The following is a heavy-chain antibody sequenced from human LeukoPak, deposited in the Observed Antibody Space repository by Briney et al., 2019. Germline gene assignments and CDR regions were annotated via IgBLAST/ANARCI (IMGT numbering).Heavy chain of an antibody. CDR2: INHSGST. CDR1: GGSFNGYY. J-gene: IGHJ4*02. CDR3: ARGLGYNTAMATGFDY. D-gene: IGHD5-18*01. V-gene: IGHV4-34*01. Sequence: PSETLSLTCAVYGGSFNGYYWSWIRQSPGKGLEWIGEINHSGSTTYSPSLKSRVTISLQTSKNQFSLKLTSVTAADTAVYYCARGLGYNTAMATGFDYWGQGTLVTVSS.